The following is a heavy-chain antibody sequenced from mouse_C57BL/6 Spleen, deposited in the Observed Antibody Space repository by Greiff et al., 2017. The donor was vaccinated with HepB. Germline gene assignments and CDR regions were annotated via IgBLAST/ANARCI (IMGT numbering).Heavy chain of an antibody. CDR3: ASGQLRRWYFDV. J-gene: IGHJ1*03. V-gene: IGHV1-42*01. Sequence: VHVKQSGPELVKPGASVKISCKASGYSFTGYYMNWVKQSPEKSLEWIGEIDPSTGGTTYNQKFKAKATLTVDKSSSTAYMQLKSLTSEDSAVYYCASGQLRRWYFDVWGTGTSVTVSS. CDR1: GYSFTGYY. CDR2: IDPSTGGT. D-gene: IGHD3-2*02.